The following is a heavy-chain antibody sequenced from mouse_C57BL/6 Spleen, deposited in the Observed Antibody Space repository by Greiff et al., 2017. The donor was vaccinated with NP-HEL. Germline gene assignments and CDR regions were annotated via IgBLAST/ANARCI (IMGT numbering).Heavy chain of an antibody. CDR1: GYTFTEYT. CDR2: FYPGSGSI. D-gene: IGHD1-1*01. V-gene: IGHV1-62-2*01. CDR3: ARHGLGFTTVVALYYFDY. J-gene: IGHJ2*01. Sequence: VHLVDSGAELVKPGASVKLSCKASGYTFTEYTIHWVKQRSGQGLEWIGWFYPGSGSIKYNEKFKDKATLTADKSSSTVYMELSRLTSEDSAVYFCARHGLGFTTVVALYYFDYWGQGTTLTVSS.